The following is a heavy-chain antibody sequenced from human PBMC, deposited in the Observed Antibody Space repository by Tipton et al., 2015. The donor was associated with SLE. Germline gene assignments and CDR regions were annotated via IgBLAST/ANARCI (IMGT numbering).Heavy chain of an antibody. Sequence: TLSLTCTVSGDSISSSNYYWGWIRQPPGKGLEWIGATYHTATTYYNPSLKSRVTMSVDTSKNELSLKSTSVTAADTAVYFCSRLARYDPGGYYTIGLDPWGQGTRVTVSS. D-gene: IGHD3-22*01. J-gene: IGHJ5*02. CDR3: SRLARYDPGGYYTIGLDP. CDR1: GDSISSSNYY. CDR2: TYHTATT. V-gene: IGHV4-39*01.